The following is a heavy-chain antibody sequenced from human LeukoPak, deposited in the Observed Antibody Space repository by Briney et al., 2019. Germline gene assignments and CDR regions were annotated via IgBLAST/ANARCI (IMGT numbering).Heavy chain of an antibody. D-gene: IGHD3-16*01. J-gene: IGHJ4*02. CDR2: IYSGGDI. V-gene: IGHV3-53*01. CDR3: ARVLPGGYYFDS. Sequence: GGSLRLSCAASGFIVTSNYMSWVRQAPGKGLEWVSVIYSGGDIYYADSVKGRFTISRDYSNNTLYLQMNSLRAEDTAVYYCARVLPGGYYFDSWGQGTLVTVSS. CDR1: GFIVTSNY.